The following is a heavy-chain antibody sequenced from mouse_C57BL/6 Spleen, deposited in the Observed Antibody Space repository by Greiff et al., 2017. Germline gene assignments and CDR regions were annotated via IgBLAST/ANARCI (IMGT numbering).Heavy chain of an antibody. CDR1: GYSFTGYY. CDR3: ARFYYSNYGGGYFDY. V-gene: IGHV1-42*01. Sequence: VQLQQSGPELVKPGASVKISCKASGYSFTGYYMNWVKQSPEKSLEWIGEINPSTGGTTYNQKFKAKATLTVDKSSSTAYMQLKSLTSEDSAVYYCARFYYSNYGGGYFDYWGQGTTLTVSS. J-gene: IGHJ2*01. D-gene: IGHD2-5*01. CDR2: INPSTGGT.